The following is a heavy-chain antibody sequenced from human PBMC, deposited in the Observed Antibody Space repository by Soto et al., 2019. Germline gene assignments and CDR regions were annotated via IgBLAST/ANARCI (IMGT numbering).Heavy chain of an antibody. CDR3: AREASGSYSQNYYYYMDV. CDR1: GGSFSGYY. J-gene: IGHJ6*03. V-gene: IGHV4-34*01. D-gene: IGHD1-26*01. CDR2: INHSGST. Sequence: SETLSVTCAVYGGSFSGYYWSWIRQPPGKGLEWIGEINHSGSTNYNPSLKSRVTISLDTSKNQFSLSLSSVTAADTAVYYCAREASGSYSQNYYYYMDVWGKGTTVTVSS.